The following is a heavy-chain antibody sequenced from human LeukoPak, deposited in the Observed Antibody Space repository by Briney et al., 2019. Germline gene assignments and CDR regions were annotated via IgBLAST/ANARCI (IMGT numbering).Heavy chain of an antibody. CDR2: IKQDGSEE. J-gene: IGHJ6*03. CDR1: GFPFSSYW. Sequence: GGSLRLSCAASGFPFSSYWMSWVRQAPGKGLEWVANIKQDGSEEYYVDSVKGRFTISRDNAKNSLYLQMNSLRAEDTAVYYCARRYMDVWGKGTTVTVSS. CDR3: ARRYMDV. V-gene: IGHV3-7*01.